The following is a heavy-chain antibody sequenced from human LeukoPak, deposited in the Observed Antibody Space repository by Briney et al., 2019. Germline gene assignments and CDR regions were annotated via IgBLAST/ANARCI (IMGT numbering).Heavy chain of an antibody. Sequence: SETLSLTCAVSGGSISSYYWSWIRQPPGKGLEWIGYIYYSGSTNYNPSLKSRVTISVDTSKNQFSLKLSSVTAADTAVYYCARLQPNWFDPWGQGTLVTVSS. CDR2: IYYSGST. J-gene: IGHJ5*02. D-gene: IGHD5-18*01. CDR3: ARLQPNWFDP. V-gene: IGHV4-59*08. CDR1: GGSISSYY.